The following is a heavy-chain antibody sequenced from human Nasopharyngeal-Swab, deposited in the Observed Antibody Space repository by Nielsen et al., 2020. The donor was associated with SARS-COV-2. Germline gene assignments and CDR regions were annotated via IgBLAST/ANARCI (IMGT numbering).Heavy chain of an antibody. D-gene: IGHD6-13*01. CDR3: ASSWYGFPPAEYFQH. CDR2: IYYSGST. CDR1: GGSISSSSYY. Sequence: SETPSLTCTVSGGSISSSSYYWGWIRQPPGKGLEWIGSIYYSGSTYYNPSLKSRVTISVDTSKNQFSLKLSSVTAADTAVYYCASSWYGFPPAEYFQHWGQGTLVTVSS. V-gene: IGHV4-39*05. J-gene: IGHJ1*01.